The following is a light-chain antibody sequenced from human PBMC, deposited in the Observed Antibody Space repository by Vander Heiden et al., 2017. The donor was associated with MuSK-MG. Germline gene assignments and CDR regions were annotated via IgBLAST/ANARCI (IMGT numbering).Light chain of an antibody. V-gene: IGKV1-39*01. CDR3: QESYSTRRT. Sequence: DIQMTQSPSSLSASVGDRVTITCRASQSISSYLNWYQQKPGKAPKLLIYAASSLQSGVPSRFSGSGSGTDFTLTISSLRPEDFATYYCQESYSTRRTFGQGTKVXIK. CDR1: QSISSY. J-gene: IGKJ1*01. CDR2: AAS.